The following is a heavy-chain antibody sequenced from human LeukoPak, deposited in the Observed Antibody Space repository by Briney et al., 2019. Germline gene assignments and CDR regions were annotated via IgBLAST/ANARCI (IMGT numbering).Heavy chain of an antibody. Sequence: GGSLRLSCAASGFTVSSNYMSWVRQAPGKGLEWVSVIYSGGSTYYADSVKGRFTISRDNSKNTLYLQMNSLRAEDTAVYYCASYGLIAVADTRDYWGQGTLVTVSS. CDR3: ASYGLIAVADTRDY. V-gene: IGHV3-53*01. D-gene: IGHD6-19*01. CDR2: IYSGGST. CDR1: GFTVSSNY. J-gene: IGHJ4*02.